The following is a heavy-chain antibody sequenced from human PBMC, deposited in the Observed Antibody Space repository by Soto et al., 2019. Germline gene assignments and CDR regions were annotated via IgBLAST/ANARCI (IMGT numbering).Heavy chain of an antibody. CDR1: GFTFASYA. V-gene: IGHV3-23*01. J-gene: IGHJ3*02. CDR3: AKESLDLRTFDM. D-gene: IGHD1-7*01. Sequence: EVQLLESGGGLVQPGESLRLSCAASGFTFASYAITWVRQAPGKGLEWVSTITGSGGATYYADSVKGRFTISRDNSKNTLYLRMNSLTAEDTAVYHCAKESLDLRTFDMWGQGTMVTVSS. CDR2: ITGSGGAT.